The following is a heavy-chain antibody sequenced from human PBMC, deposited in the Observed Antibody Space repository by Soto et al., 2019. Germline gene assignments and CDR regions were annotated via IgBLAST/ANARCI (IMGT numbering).Heavy chain of an antibody. D-gene: IGHD6-13*01. CDR3: ARVSTVIAAAGTIYYYYGMDV. CDR2: INSDGSST. V-gene: IGHV3-74*01. J-gene: IGHJ6*02. Sequence: GGSLRLSCAASGFTFSSYWMHWVRQAPGKGLVWFSRINSDGSSTSYADSVKGRFTISRDNAKNTLYLQMNSLRAEDTAVYYCARVSTVIAAAGTIYYYYGMDVWGQGTTVTVSS. CDR1: GFTFSSYW.